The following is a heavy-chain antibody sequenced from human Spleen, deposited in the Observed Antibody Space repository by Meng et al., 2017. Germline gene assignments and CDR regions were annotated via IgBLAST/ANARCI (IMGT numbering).Heavy chain of an antibody. V-gene: IGHV4-59*12. J-gene: IGHJ6*02. CDR3: ARDHMYGDYHYYMDV. Sequence: SETLSLTCTVSGGSISSYYWRWIRQPPGKGLEWIGYIYYSGSTNYNPSLKSRVTISVDTSNNQFSLKLSSVTAADTAVYYCARDHMYGDYHYYMDVWGQGTMVTVSS. CDR2: IYYSGST. D-gene: IGHD4-17*01. CDR1: GGSISSYY.